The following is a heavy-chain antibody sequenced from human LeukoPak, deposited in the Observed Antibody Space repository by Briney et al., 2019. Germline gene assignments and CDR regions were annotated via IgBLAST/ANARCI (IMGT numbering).Heavy chain of an antibody. Sequence: PGGSLRLSCAASGFTFGDYAMHWVRQAPGKGLEWVSGINWNSDSIGYADSVKGRFTISRDNAKNSLYLQMSSLRAEDTAFYYCAKDMSPTYCSSISCYVFDYWGQGTLVTVSS. CDR3: AKDMSPTYCSSISCYVFDY. D-gene: IGHD2-2*01. CDR1: GFTFGDYA. CDR2: INWNSDSI. J-gene: IGHJ4*02. V-gene: IGHV3-9*01.